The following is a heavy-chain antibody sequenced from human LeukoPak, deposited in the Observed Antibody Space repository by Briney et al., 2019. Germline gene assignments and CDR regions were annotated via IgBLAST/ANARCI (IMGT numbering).Heavy chain of an antibody. CDR3: ARNTTDRPYDF. CDR1: GFTFSSYG. V-gene: IGHV3-23*01. CDR2: VIASGSYT. Sequence: PGGSLRLSCAASGFTFSSYGMHWVRQAPGKGLEWLSTVIASGSYTYYAASVKGRFTISRDNSKNTLHLQMDSLRVEDTAVYFCARNTTDRPYDFWGQGTLVTVSS. D-gene: IGHD2/OR15-2a*01. J-gene: IGHJ4*02.